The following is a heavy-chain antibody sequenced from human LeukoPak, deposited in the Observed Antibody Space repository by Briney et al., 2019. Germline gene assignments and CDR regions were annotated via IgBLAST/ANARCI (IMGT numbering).Heavy chain of an antibody. J-gene: IGHJ5*02. CDR1: GFTFSSYS. V-gene: IGHV3-48*04. CDR2: ISSSSSTI. Sequence: GGSLRLSCAASGFTFSSYSMNWVRQAPGKGLEWVSYISSSSSTIYYADSVKGRFTISRDNAKNSLYLQMNSLRAEDTAVYYCASWRGLLWFGETEPNSSPWGQGTLVTVSS. D-gene: IGHD3-10*01. CDR3: ASWRGLLWFGETEPNSSP.